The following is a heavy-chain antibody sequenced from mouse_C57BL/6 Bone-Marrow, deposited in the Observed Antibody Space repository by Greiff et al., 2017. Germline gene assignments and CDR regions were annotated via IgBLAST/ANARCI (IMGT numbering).Heavy chain of an antibody. V-gene: IGHV1-69*01. D-gene: IGHD1-1*01. CDR3: ARGYYGSSPFYFDY. CDR2: IDPSDSYT. J-gene: IGHJ2*01. Sequence: VQLQQSGAELVMPGASVKLSCKASGYTFPSYWMHWVKQRPGQGLEWIGEIDPSDSYTNYNQKFKGKSTLTVDKSSSTAYMQLSSLTSEDSAVYYCARGYYGSSPFYFDYWGQGTTLTVSS. CDR1: GYTFPSYW.